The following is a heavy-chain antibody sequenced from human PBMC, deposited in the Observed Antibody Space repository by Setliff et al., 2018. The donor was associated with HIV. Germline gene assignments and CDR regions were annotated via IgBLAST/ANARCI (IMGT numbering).Heavy chain of an antibody. J-gene: IGHJ5*02. V-gene: IGHV4-59*02. CDR2: ISHSGNT. D-gene: IGHD1-26*01. CDR1: DDSVSTFY. CDR3: ARSTVGAGASFP. Sequence: SETLSLTCTVSDDSVSTFYWSWIRQPPGKGLEWIGCISHSGNTNFNPSLNSRVTISLDTSKNQFSLRLTSLTAADTAIYYCARSTVGAGASFPWGRGILVTVSS.